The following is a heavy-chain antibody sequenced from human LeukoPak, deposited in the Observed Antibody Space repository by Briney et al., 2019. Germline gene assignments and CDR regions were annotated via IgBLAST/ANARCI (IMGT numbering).Heavy chain of an antibody. Sequence: ASVKVSCKASGYTFTGYYMHWVRQAPGQGLEWMGWINPNSGGTNYAQKFQGWVTMTTDTSTSTAYMELRSLRSDDTAVYYCARAGYSSSWYPIWGQGTLVTVSS. CDR3: ARAGYSSSWYPI. V-gene: IGHV1-2*04. CDR1: GYTFTGYY. CDR2: INPNSGGT. D-gene: IGHD6-13*01. J-gene: IGHJ1*01.